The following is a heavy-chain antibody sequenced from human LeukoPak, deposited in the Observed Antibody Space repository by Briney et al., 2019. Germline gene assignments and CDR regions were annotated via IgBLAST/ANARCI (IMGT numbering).Heavy chain of an antibody. CDR3: ARDLQLWYNTGFYYYYYMDV. J-gene: IGHJ6*03. Sequence: SETLSLTCTVSGGSISSGSYYWSWIRQPAGKGLEWIGRIYTSGSTNYNPSLKSRVTISVDTSKNQFSLKLSSVTAADTAVYYCARDLQLWYNTGFYYYYYMDVWGKGTTVTVSS. CDR2: IYTSGST. D-gene: IGHD5-18*01. V-gene: IGHV4-61*02. CDR1: GGSISSGSYY.